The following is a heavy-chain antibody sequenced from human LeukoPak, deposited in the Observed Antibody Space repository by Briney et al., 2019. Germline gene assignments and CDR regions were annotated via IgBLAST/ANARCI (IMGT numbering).Heavy chain of an antibody. J-gene: IGHJ4*02. CDR3: TRDGSGSGDY. Sequence: PGGSLRLSCAASGFTFSRYAMNWVRQAPGKGLQWVSYINTDSSDIHYADSVKGRFTISRDNARNTLYLQLSSLRAEDSAVYYCTRDGSGSGDYWGQGTLVTVSS. CDR2: INTDSSDI. CDR1: GFTFSRYA. D-gene: IGHD2-15*01. V-gene: IGHV3-21*05.